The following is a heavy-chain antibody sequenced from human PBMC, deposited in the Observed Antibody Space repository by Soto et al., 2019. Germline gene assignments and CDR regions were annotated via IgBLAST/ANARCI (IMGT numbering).Heavy chain of an antibody. CDR1: GSSLSPCESY. Sequence: SATLSLTSTVSGSSLSPCESYLTWIRLPTGKGLEWIGYIFYSGTTYYNPSLKSRVTISVDTSKNQFSLKLSSVTAADTAVYYCDRDRGADAFDIWGQGTMVT. D-gene: IGHD3-10*01. V-gene: IGHV4-30-4*01. CDR2: IFYSGTT. J-gene: IGHJ3*02. CDR3: DRDRGADAFDI.